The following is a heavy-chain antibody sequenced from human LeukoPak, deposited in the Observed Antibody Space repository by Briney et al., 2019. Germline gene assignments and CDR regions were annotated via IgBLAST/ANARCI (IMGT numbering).Heavy chain of an antibody. CDR2: IKSKTDGGTT. V-gene: IGHV3-15*01. J-gene: IGHJ4*02. Sequence: GGSLRLSCAASGFTFSNAWMSWVRQAPGKGLEWVGRIKSKTDGGTTDYAAPVKGRFTISRDDSKNTLYLQMNSLKTEDTAVYYCTTEARILWFGEPKSYYFDYWGQGTLVTVSS. CDR1: GFTFSNAW. D-gene: IGHD3-10*01. CDR3: TTEARILWFGEPKSYYFDY.